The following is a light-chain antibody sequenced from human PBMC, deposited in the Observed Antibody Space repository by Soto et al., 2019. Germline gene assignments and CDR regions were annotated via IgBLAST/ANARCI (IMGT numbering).Light chain of an antibody. V-gene: IGKV1-5*03. CDR2: KAS. CDR1: QSVSVW. J-gene: IGKJ1*01. CDR3: HQYDSYWT. Sequence: DIQMTQSPSTLSASVGDTVTITCRASQSVSVWLAWYQQKPGKAPKLLIYKASRLESGVPSRFSGRGSGTEFTLATSSLQSDDFAAYYGHQYDSYWTFGQGTTVDIK.